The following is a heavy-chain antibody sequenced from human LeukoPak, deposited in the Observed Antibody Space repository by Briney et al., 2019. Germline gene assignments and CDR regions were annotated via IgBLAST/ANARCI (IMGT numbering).Heavy chain of an antibody. CDR2: INSDGGSP. V-gene: IGHV3-74*03. Sequence: SGRSLRLSCAASGFTFSSYWMHWVRQAPGKGLVWVSRINSDGGSPAYADFVKGRFTISRDNAKSTLYLQMNSLRDEDMAVYYCGRDYNYYSMDVWGKGTTVTVSS. CDR1: GFTFSSYW. CDR3: GRDYNYYSMDV. J-gene: IGHJ6*03.